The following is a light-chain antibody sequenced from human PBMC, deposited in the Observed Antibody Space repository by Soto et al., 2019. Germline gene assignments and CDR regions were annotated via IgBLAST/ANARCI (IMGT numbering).Light chain of an antibody. CDR3: QQYGSSPLFT. Sequence: EIVLTHSPGTLSLSPGERATLSCRASQSVSSSYLAWYQQKPGQAPRLLIYGASSRATGITDRFSGSGSGTDFTLTISRLEPEEFAVYDCQQYGSSPLFTFGPGTKVDI. CDR2: GAS. J-gene: IGKJ3*01. V-gene: IGKV3-20*01. CDR1: QSVSSSY.